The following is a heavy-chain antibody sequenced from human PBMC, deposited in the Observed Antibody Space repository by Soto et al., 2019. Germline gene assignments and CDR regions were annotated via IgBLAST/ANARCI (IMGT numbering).Heavy chain of an antibody. CDR1: GFTFGRYA. CDR3: AKHMEDSGYFYVEGADH. Sequence: PEGSLRLSCVASGFTFGRYAMHWVRQFPGRGLEWVAVISYTGANTYYVGSVRGRFTISRDNSKNTLYLLMNSLRAEDTAMYYCAKHMEDSGYFYVEGADHWGQGTLVTVSS. V-gene: IGHV3-30*18. J-gene: IGHJ4*02. CDR2: ISYTGANT. D-gene: IGHD3-22*01.